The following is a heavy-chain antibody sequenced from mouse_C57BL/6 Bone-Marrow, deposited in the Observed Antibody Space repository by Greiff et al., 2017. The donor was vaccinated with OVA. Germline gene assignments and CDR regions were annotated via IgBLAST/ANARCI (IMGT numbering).Heavy chain of an antibody. CDR1: GYTFTDYY. CDR3: ASSSANWDY. V-gene: IGHV1-26*01. Sequence: EVQLQQSGPELVKPGASVKISCKASGYTFTDYYMNWVKQSHGKSLEWIGDINPNNGGTSYNQKFKGKATLTVDKSSSTAYMELRSLTSEDSAVYYCASSSANWDYWGQGTTLTVSS. D-gene: IGHD4-1*01. CDR2: INPNNGGT. J-gene: IGHJ2*01.